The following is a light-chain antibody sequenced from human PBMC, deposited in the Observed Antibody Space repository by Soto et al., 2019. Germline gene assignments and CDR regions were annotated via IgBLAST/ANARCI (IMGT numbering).Light chain of an antibody. CDR2: DAS. Sequence: DIQMTQSPSTLSASVGDRVTITCRASQSISSWLAWYQQKPGKAAKLLIYDASSLESGVPSRFSGSGSGTEFTLTISSLQPDEFATDYCQQYNSYSATFGQGTKVDIK. CDR1: QSISSW. J-gene: IGKJ1*01. CDR3: QQYNSYSAT. V-gene: IGKV1-5*01.